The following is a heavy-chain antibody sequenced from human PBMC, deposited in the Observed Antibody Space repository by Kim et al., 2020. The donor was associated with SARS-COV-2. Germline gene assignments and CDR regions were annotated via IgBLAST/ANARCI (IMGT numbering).Heavy chain of an antibody. J-gene: IGHJ4*02. CDR1: GFTFSNAW. V-gene: IGHV3-15*01. Sequence: GGSLRLSCAASGFTFSNAWMSWVRQAPGKGLEWVGRIKSKTDGGTTDYAAPVKGRFTISRDDSKNTLYLQMNSLKTEDTAVYYCTTDVRWDCGGDCYLHWGQGTLVTVSS. D-gene: IGHD2-21*02. CDR3: TTDVRWDCGGDCYLH. CDR2: IKSKTDGGTT.